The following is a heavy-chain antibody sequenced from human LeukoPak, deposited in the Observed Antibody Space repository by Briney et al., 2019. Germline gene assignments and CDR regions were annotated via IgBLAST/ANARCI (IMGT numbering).Heavy chain of an antibody. CDR1: GGSISSGNYY. CDR2: IYYSGGT. Sequence: SETLSLTCTVSGGSISSGNYYWSWIRQPPGKGLEWIGYIYYSGGTYYNTSLKSRVTISVDTSKNQFSLKLSSVTAADTAVYYCARGKSYSNWFDPWGQGTLATVSS. J-gene: IGHJ5*02. D-gene: IGHD3-10*01. V-gene: IGHV4-30-4*08. CDR3: ARGKSYSNWFDP.